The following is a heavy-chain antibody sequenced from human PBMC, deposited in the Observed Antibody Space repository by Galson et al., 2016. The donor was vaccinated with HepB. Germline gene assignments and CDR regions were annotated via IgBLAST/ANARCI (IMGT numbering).Heavy chain of an antibody. D-gene: IGHD5-12*01. CDR3: ARVRSGYSGYANPYYYGRDV. V-gene: IGHV6-1*01. J-gene: IGHJ6*02. Sequence: CAISGDSVSSHSATWNWIRQSPSRGLEWLGRTYYRSKWYNDYALSVKSRITLNPDTSKNQFSLHLNSVTPEDTAVYYCARVRSGYSGYANPYYYGRDVWGQGTTVTVSS. CDR1: GDSVSSHSAT. CDR2: TYYRSKWYN.